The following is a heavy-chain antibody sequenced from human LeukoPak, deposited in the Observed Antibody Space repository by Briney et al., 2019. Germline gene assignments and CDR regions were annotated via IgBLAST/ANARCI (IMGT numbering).Heavy chain of an antibody. V-gene: IGHV3-30*02. CDR1: GFTFSSYG. CDR3: ARADWGSVDY. Sequence: GGSLRLSCAASGFTFSSYGMHWVRQAPGRGLEWAAFIRCDGSNKYYANSVKGRFTISRDNSKNTLYLQMNSLRAEDTAMYYCARADWGSVDYWGQGTLVTVSS. J-gene: IGHJ4*02. D-gene: IGHD7-27*01. CDR2: IRCDGSNK.